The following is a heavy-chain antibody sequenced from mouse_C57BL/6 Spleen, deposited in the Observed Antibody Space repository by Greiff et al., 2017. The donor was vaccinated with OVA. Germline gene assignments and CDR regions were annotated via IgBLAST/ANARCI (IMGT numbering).Heavy chain of an antibody. J-gene: IGHJ4*01. CDR1: GYSFTGYY. D-gene: IGHD2-2*01. Sequence: VHVKQSGPELVKPGASVKISCKASGYSFTGYYMNWVKQSPEKSLEWIGEINPSTGGTTYNQKFKAKATLTVDKSSSTAYMQLKSLTSEDSAVYYCARWLQDYAMDYWGQGTSVTVSS. V-gene: IGHV1-42*01. CDR2: INPSTGGT. CDR3: ARWLQDYAMDY.